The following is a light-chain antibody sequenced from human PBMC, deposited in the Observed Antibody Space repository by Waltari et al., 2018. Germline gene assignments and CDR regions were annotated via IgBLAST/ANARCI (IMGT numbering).Light chain of an antibody. CDR3: QHYVNLPAT. CDR1: QSVCRS. CDR2: DAS. Sequence: EIVLTQSPGTLSLSPGERATLSCRAGQSVCRSLAWYQQKPGQAPRLLIYDASSSATVTPGRFSGRVSGTDFSLAISSLEPEDFAVYYCQHYVNLPATFGQGTKVEIK. V-gene: IGKV3-20*01. J-gene: IGKJ1*01.